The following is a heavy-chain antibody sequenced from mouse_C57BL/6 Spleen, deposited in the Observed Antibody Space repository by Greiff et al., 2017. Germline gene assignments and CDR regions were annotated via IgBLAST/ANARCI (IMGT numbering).Heavy chain of an antibody. CDR2: IDPSDSET. Sequence: QVQLKQPGAELVRPGSSVKLSCKASGYTFTSYWMHWVKQRPIQGLEWIGNIDPSDSETHYNQKFKEKATLTVDKSSSTAYMQLSSLTSEDSAVYYCARFYYSNSSWFAYWGQGTLVTVSA. D-gene: IGHD2-5*01. J-gene: IGHJ3*01. CDR1: GYTFTSYW. CDR3: ARFYYSNSSWFAY. V-gene: IGHV1-52*01.